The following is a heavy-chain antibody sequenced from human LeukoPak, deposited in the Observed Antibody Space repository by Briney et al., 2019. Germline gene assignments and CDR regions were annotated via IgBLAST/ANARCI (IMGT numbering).Heavy chain of an antibody. D-gene: IGHD3-22*01. CDR3: ARSTRYYYDSSGYPNLDY. Sequence: PGGSLRLSCAASGFTFSSYWMHWVRQAPGKGLVWVSRINSDGSSTSYADSVKGRFTISRDNAENTLYLQMNSLRAEDTAVYYCARSTRYYYDSSGYPNLDYWGQGTLVTVSS. CDR1: GFTFSSYW. J-gene: IGHJ4*02. CDR2: INSDGSST. V-gene: IGHV3-74*01.